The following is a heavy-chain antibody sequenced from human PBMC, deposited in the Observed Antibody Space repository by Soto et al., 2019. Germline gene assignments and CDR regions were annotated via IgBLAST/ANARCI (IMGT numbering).Heavy chain of an antibody. V-gene: IGHV1-18*01. CDR2: LIPYNGDR. CDR3: VRGYCTTSPCSGDFQF. J-gene: IGHJ1*01. D-gene: IGHD2-15*01. Sequence: GASVKVSCKASGYTFTSYGISWVRQAPGQGLEWMGLLIPYNGDRIYAQKFQGRVILTTDTATNTAYMELGSLRSEDAAVYFSVRGYCTTSPCSGDFQFWGQGTLVTVSS. CDR1: GYTFTSYG.